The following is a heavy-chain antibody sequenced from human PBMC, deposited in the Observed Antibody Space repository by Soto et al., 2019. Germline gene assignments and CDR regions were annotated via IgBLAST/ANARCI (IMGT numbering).Heavy chain of an antibody. CDR1: GFTFNNYA. Sequence: GGSLRLSCATSGFTFNNYAMSWVRQSPGKGLEWVSDISGSGGSTNYADSVKGRFTISRDNSKNTLYLQMNSLRAEDTAVYYCLKGPGLRIPPRFDYWGQGTLVTVSS. J-gene: IGHJ4*02. D-gene: IGHD5-12*01. CDR2: ISGSGGST. V-gene: IGHV3-23*01. CDR3: LKGPGLRIPPRFDY.